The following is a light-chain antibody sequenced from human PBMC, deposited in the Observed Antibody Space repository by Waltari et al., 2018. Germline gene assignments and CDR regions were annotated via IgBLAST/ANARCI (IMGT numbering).Light chain of an antibody. Sequence: QSVLTQPPTASGTPWPRAITSRSGSSSNIDTTPLNCYQLLPGTAPKLLVYSDNQRPSGVPDRLSGSKSGTSASLAISGLQSADEADYYCVAWDDRLNARVFGTGTKVTVL. V-gene: IGLV1-44*01. CDR1: SSNIDTTP. CDR3: VAWDDRLNARV. J-gene: IGLJ1*01. CDR2: SDN.